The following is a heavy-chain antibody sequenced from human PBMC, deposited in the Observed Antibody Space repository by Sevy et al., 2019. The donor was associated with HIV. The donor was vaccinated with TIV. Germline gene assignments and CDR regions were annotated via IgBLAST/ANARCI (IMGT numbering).Heavy chain of an antibody. V-gene: IGHV1-18*01. CDR2: ISTFNVNT. J-gene: IGHJ4*02. CDR3: ARDDCSNLGCHGALLY. CDR1: GYTLTSYA. D-gene: IGHD2-2*01. Sequence: ASVKVSCKASGYTLTSYAISWVRQAPGQGLEWMGWISTFNVNTNNAQKFQGRVTMTTDTSPRPADMELRSLRSDDTAEYDCARDDCSNLGCHGALLYWGQGTLVTVSS.